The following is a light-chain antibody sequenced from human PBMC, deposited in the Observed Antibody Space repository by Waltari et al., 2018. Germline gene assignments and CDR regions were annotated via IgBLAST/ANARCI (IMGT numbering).Light chain of an antibody. Sequence: DIQMTQSPSSPSASVGDRVTITCQARQYMRNHLNWYQQKPGKAPKLLIYDASYLEIGVPSRFSGSGSGTDFTLTISSLQPEDIATYYCQQYDSTPSVTFGGGTKVEIK. J-gene: IGKJ4*01. CDR3: QQYDSTPSVT. CDR2: DAS. CDR1: QYMRNH. V-gene: IGKV1-33*01.